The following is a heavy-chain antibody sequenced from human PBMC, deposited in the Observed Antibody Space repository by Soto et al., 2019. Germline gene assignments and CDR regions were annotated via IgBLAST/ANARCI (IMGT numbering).Heavy chain of an antibody. D-gene: IGHD3-10*02. CDR3: TIVRVADSALDH. CDR2: MSYDGSDT. CDR1: GFIFSNNG. V-gene: IGHV3-30*02. J-gene: IGHJ4*02. Sequence: GGSLILSFVGSGFIFSNNGMHWVRQTPGKGLEWVAFMSYDGSDTFYADSVKGRFTISRDNSKNTLFLHMSNLRAEDTAMYYCTIVRVADSALDHWGQGTLVTVSS.